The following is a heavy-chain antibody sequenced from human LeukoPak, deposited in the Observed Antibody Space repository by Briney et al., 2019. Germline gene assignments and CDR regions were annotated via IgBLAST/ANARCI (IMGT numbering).Heavy chain of an antibody. V-gene: IGHV3-23*01. D-gene: IGHD6-13*01. CDR1: GGSISSSSYY. J-gene: IGHJ4*02. CDR3: AKDRSDSSRWYAGSH. Sequence: HPSETLSLTCTVSGGSISSSSYYWGWIRQPPGKGLEWVSAINGSGGDTFYADSVKGRLTISRDNSKDTLYLQMNSLRAEDTALYYCAKDRSDSSRWYAGSHWGQGVLVTVSS. CDR2: INGSGGDT.